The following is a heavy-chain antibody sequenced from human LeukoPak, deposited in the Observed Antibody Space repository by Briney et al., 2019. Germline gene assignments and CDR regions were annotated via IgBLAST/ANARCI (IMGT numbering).Heavy chain of an antibody. J-gene: IGHJ4*02. CDR2: IKQDGSQR. Sequence: GGSLRLSCAASGFTFSTYWMSWVRHTPGKGLEWVANIKQDGSQRYYVDSVKGRFAISRDNAKNSLYLQMETLRLDDTAVYYCARGVRGRWDSSGFLPDYWGQGTLVTVSS. CDR1: GFTFSTYW. D-gene: IGHD3-22*01. V-gene: IGHV3-7*01. CDR3: ARGVRGRWDSSGFLPDY.